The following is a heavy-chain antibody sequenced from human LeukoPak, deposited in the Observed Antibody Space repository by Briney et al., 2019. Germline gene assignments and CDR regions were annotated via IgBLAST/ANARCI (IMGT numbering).Heavy chain of an antibody. J-gene: IGHJ4*02. V-gene: IGHV3-33*01. CDR3: ARARGYSSSSFDY. Sequence: HPGGSLRLSCAASGFTFSSYGMHWVRQAPGKGLEWVAVIWYDGSNKYYADSVKGRFTISRDNSKNTLYLQMNSLRAEDTAVYYGARARGYSSSSFDYWGQGTLVTVS. CDR1: GFTFSSYG. CDR2: IWYDGSNK. D-gene: IGHD6-6*01.